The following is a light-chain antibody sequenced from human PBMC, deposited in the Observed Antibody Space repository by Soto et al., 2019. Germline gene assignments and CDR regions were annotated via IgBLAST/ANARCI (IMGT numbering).Light chain of an antibody. J-gene: IGKJ2*01. CDR2: AAS. CDR1: QNIATY. V-gene: IGKV1-39*01. Sequence: DIQMTQSPSSLSASVGDSVTITCRASQNIATYFNWYQQKPGKAPKLLVYAASSLQSGVPSRFSGSGSGTDFTLTISNLQPEDFATYYCQQTYSTPHTFGQGTKLDIK. CDR3: QQTYSTPHT.